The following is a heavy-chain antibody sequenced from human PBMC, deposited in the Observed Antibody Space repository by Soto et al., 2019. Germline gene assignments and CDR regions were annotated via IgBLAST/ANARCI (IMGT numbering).Heavy chain of an antibody. J-gene: IGHJ4*02. CDR2: ISYDGSNK. CDR1: GFTFSSNG. CDR3: AFGSWNHFYFDY. V-gene: IGHV3-33*08. D-gene: IGHD6-13*01. Sequence: GGSLRLSCAASGFTFSSNGMHWVRQAPGKGLEWLAVISYDGSNKYYADSVKGRFTISRDNSKNTLSLHMDSLRAEDTALYYCAFGSWNHFYFDYWGQEILVTVSS.